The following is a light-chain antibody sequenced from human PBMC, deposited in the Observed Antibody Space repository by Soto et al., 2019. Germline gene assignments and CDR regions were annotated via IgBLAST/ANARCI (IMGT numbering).Light chain of an antibody. CDR1: SSNIGSNT. CDR3: AAWDDSLNGYV. Sequence: VLTQPPSASGTPGQRVTISCCGSSSNIGSNTVNWYQQLPGTAPKLLIYSNNQRPSGVPDRFSGSKSGTSASLAISGLQSEDEADYYCAAWDDSLNGYVFGTGTKVTV. CDR2: SNN. V-gene: IGLV1-44*01. J-gene: IGLJ1*01.